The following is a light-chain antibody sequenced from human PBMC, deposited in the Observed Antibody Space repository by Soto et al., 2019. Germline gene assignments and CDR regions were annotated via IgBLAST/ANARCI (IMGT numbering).Light chain of an antibody. J-gene: IGLJ3*02. V-gene: IGLV2-14*01. CDR2: DVT. CDR1: SSNVGGYTY. Sequence: QSVVTQPASVSGSPGQSITMFCTGSSSNVGGYTYVSWYLQHPVKAPKLMIYDVTNRPSWVSNRFSGSKSGNTASLTISWLQAEDEAAYYCSSYTSSSTLVFVGGTK. CDR3: SSYTSSSTLV.